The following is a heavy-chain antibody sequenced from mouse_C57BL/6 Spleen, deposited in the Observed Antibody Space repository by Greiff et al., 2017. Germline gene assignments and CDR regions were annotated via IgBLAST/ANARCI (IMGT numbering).Heavy chain of an antibody. J-gene: IGHJ2*01. CDR1: GYTFTDYY. V-gene: IGHV1-76*01. Sequence: VQLQQSGAELVRPGASVKLSCKASGYTFTDYYINWVKQRPGQGLEWIARIYPGSGNTYYNEKFKGKATLTAEKSSSTAYMQLSSLTSEDSAVYFCARAEDYYGSSYYFDYGGQGTTLTVSS. CDR3: ARAEDYYGSSYYFDY. CDR2: IYPGSGNT. D-gene: IGHD1-1*01.